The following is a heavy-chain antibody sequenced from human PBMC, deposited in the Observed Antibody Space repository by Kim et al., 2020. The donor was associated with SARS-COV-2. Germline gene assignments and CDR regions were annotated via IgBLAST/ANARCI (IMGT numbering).Heavy chain of an antibody. V-gene: IGHV3-7*05. D-gene: IGHD1-26*01. J-gene: IGHJ4*02. Sequence: GGSLRLSCAASGFNFNYFWMNWVRQAPGKGPEWVATINLDGSCKYYVDSVKGRFSISRDNDQKSLYLQMHSLRAGDTDLYYCARDEATGTTTALWYWGQG. CDR1: GFNFNYFW. CDR2: INLDGSCK. CDR3: ARDEATGTTTALWY.